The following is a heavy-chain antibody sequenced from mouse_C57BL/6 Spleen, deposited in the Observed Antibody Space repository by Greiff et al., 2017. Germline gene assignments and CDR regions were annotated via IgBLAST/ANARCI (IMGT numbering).Heavy chain of an antibody. CDR1: GYTFTSYW. CDR3: AREGRSLYYDYDEGFAY. D-gene: IGHD2-4*01. J-gene: IGHJ3*01. V-gene: IGHV1-61*01. Sequence: VQLQQPGAELVRPGSSVKLSCKASGYTFTSYWMDWVKQRPGQGLEWIGNIYPSDSETHYNQKFKDKATLTVDKSSSTAYMQLSSLTSEVSAVYYCAREGRSLYYDYDEGFAYWGQGTLVTVSA. CDR2: IYPSDSET.